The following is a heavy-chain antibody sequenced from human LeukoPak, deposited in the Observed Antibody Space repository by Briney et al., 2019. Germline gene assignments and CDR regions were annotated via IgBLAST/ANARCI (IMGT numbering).Heavy chain of an antibody. CDR2: INPNSGGT. CDR1: GYTFTGYY. J-gene: IGHJ6*02. CDR3: ARGIAGDYYYGMDV. V-gene: IGHV1-2*02. D-gene: IGHD6-13*01. Sequence: ASVKVSCKASGYTFTGYYMHWVRQAPGQGLEWMGWINPNSGGTYYAQKFQGRVTMTRDTSISTAYMELSRLRSDDTAVYYCARGIAGDYYYGMDVWGQGTTVTVSS.